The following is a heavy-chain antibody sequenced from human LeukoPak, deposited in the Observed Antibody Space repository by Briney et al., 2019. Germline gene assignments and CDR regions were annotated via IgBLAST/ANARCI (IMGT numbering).Heavy chain of an antibody. CDR1: GGSFSGYY. Sequence: SETLSLTCAVYGGSFSGYYWSWLRQPPGKGLEWIGEINHSGSTNYNPSLKSRVTISVDTSKNQFSLKLSSVTAADTAVYYCARRVAAAGADYWGQGTLVTVSS. D-gene: IGHD6-13*01. J-gene: IGHJ4*02. V-gene: IGHV4-34*01. CDR3: ARRVAAAGADY. CDR2: INHSGST.